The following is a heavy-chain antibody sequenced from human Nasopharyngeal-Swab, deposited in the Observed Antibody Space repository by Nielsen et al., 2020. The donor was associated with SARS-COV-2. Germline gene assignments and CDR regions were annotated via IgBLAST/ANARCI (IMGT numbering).Heavy chain of an antibody. CDR3: AARGSSGWFGY. CDR2: IYYSGST. J-gene: IGHJ4*02. V-gene: IGHV4-59*08. Sequence: ESLKISCTVSGGSISSYYWSWIRQPPGKGLEWIGYIYYSGSTNYNPSLKSRVTISVDTSKNQFSLKLSSVTAADTAVYYCAARGSSGWFGYWGQGTLVTVSS. CDR1: GGSISSYY. D-gene: IGHD6-19*01.